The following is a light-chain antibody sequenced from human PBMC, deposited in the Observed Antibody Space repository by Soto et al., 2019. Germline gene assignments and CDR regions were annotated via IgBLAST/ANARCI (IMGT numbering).Light chain of an antibody. Sequence: QSALTQPASVSGSPGQSITISCTGTSSDVGGYNYVAWYQQHPGKAPKLMIYDINDRPSGVSNRFSGSKSGNTASLTISGLQADDEADYYCSSYTSSNTLYVFGTGTKLTVL. CDR3: SSYTSSNTLYV. V-gene: IGLV2-14*03. J-gene: IGLJ1*01. CDR2: DIN. CDR1: SSDVGGYNY.